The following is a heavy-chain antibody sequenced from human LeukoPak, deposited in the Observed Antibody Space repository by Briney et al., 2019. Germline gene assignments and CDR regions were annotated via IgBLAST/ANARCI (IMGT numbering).Heavy chain of an antibody. CDR2: IKSKTDGGTT. J-gene: IGHJ4*02. CDR1: GFTFSNAW. CDR3: TTGPYYYYDSSDLDY. Sequence: PGGSLRLSCAASGFTFSNAWMSWVRQAPGKGLEWVGRIKSKTDGGTTDYAAPVKGRFTISRDDSKNTLYLQMNSLKIEDTAVYYCTTGPYYYYDSSDLDYWGQGTLVTVSS. D-gene: IGHD3-22*01. V-gene: IGHV3-15*01.